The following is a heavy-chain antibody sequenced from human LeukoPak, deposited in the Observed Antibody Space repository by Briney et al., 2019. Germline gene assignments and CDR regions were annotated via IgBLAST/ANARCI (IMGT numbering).Heavy chain of an antibody. J-gene: IGHJ4*02. CDR3: ARRTDDYNYLDY. D-gene: IGHD5-24*01. CDR2: IDSDGRIT. Sequence: GGSLRLSCAASGFTFSSHWMHWVRQVPGKGLVWVSRIDSDGRITTYADSVKGRFTISRDNAKNTLYLEMNTLRDEDTAVYYCARRTDDYNYLDYWGQGTLVTVSS. CDR1: GFTFSSHW. V-gene: IGHV3-74*01.